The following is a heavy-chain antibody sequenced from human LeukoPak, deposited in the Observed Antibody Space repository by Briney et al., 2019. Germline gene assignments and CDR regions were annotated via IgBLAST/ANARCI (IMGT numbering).Heavy chain of an antibody. Sequence: GGSLRLSCAASGFTFSSYAMSWVRQAPGKGLEWVSAISGSGGSTYYADPVKGRFTISRDNSKNTLYLQMNSLRAEDTAVYYCAKDSTRLAVAGTDLDYWGQGTLVIVSS. J-gene: IGHJ4*02. V-gene: IGHV3-23*01. CDR1: GFTFSSYA. CDR3: AKDSTRLAVAGTDLDY. CDR2: ISGSGGST. D-gene: IGHD6-19*01.